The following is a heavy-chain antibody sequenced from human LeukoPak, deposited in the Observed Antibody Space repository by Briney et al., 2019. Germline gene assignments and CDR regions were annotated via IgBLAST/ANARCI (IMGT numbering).Heavy chain of an antibody. D-gene: IGHD6-13*01. CDR2: IKQDGSEK. Sequence: GGSLRLSCAASGFTFSNAWMSWVRQAPGKGLEWVANIKQDGSEKYYVDSVKGRFTISRDNAKNSLYLQMNSLRAEDTAVYYCAREAAAGFFDYWGQGTLVTVSS. V-gene: IGHV3-7*01. CDR3: AREAAAGFFDY. CDR1: GFTFSNAW. J-gene: IGHJ4*02.